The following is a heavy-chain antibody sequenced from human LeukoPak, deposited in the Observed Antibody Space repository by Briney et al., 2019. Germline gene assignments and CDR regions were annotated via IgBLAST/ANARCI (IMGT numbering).Heavy chain of an antibody. CDR3: ARLVGATTTHN. J-gene: IGHJ3*01. CDR1: GGSFSGYY. V-gene: IGHV4-34*01. D-gene: IGHD1-26*01. CDR2: INHSGST. Sequence: SETLSLTCAVYGGSFSGYYWSWIRQPPGKGLEWIGEINHSGSTNYNPSLKSRVTISVDTSKNQFSLKLSSVTVADTAVYYCARLVGATTTHNWGQGTMVTVSS.